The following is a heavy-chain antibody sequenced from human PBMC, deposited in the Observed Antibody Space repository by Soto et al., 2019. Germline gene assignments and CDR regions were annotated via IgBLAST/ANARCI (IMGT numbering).Heavy chain of an antibody. CDR3: ARESSDSSGWVS. J-gene: IGHJ4*02. Sequence: EVQLIESGGGLIQPGGSLRLSCAASGFTIGTNYMSWVRQVPGKRLEWVSIIYTGGSIFYADSVKGRFIVSRDISENMVYLQMNSLRAEDTAVYYCARESSDSSGWVSWGRGTLVTVSS. CDR1: GFTIGTNY. CDR2: IYTGGSI. V-gene: IGHV3-53*01. D-gene: IGHD6-19*01.